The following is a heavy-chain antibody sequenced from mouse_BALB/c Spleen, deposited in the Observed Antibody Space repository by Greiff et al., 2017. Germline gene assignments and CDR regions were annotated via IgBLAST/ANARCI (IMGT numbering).Heavy chain of an antibody. CDR3: ARPDYYAMDY. CDR1: GYTFTSYW. J-gene: IGHJ4*01. Sequence: VQLQQPGAELVKPGASVKLSCKASGYTFTSYWMHWVKQRPGQGLEWIGEINPSNGRTNYNEKFKSKATLTVDKSSSTAYMQLSSLTSEDSAVYYCARPDYYAMDYWGQGTPVTVSS. V-gene: IGHV1S81*02. CDR2: INPSNGRT.